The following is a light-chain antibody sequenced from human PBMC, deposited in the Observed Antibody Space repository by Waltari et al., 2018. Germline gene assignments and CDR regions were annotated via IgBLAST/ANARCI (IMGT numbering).Light chain of an antibody. Sequence: QSALTQPASVSGSPGLSIPISCPGTSSAVGGYHYVPLYQHHTGKAPKLMIYDVSKRPSGVSNRFSGSKSGNTASLTISGLQAEDEADYYCSSYTSSSTNVVFGGGTKLTVL. CDR1: SSAVGGYHY. CDR2: DVS. J-gene: IGLJ2*01. CDR3: SSYTSSSTNVV. V-gene: IGLV2-14*03.